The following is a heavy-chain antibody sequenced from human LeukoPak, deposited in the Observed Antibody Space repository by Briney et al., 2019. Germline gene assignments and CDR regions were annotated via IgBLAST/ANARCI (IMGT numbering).Heavy chain of an antibody. CDR1: GGSFDSKY. D-gene: IGHD4-23*01. CDR2: IYTSGST. J-gene: IGHJ4*02. Sequence: SETLSLTCSVSGGSFDSKYWSWIRQPPGKGLEWIGYIYTSGSTNFNPSLRSRVAMSIDTSKNQFSLKVYSVTAADTAVYYCASVGGNSGYFDYWGQGTLVTVSS. V-gene: IGHV4-4*09. CDR3: ASVGGNSGYFDY.